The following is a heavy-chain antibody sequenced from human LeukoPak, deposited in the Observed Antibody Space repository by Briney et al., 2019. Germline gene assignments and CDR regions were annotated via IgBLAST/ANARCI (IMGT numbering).Heavy chain of an antibody. CDR1: GFTFSSYW. Sequence: GGSLRLSWAASGFTFSSYWMSWVRQAPGKGLEWVANIKQDGSEKYYVDSVKGRFTISRDNAKNSLYLQMNSLRAEDTAVYYCARESRSGSYYFDYWGQGTLVTVSS. V-gene: IGHV3-7*01. CDR2: IKQDGSEK. D-gene: IGHD1-26*01. CDR3: ARESRSGSYYFDY. J-gene: IGHJ4*02.